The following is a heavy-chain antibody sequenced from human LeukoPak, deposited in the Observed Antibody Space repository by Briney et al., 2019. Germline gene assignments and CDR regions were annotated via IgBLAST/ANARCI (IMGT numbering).Heavy chain of an antibody. CDR3: AKDYYYDSSGYVGY. CDR1: GFTFSSYG. V-gene: IGHV3-30*18. D-gene: IGHD3-22*01. J-gene: IGHJ4*02. Sequence: GGSLRLSCAASGFTFSSYGMHWVRQAPGKGLEWVAVISYDGSNKYYADSVKGRFTISRDNSKNTLYLQMNSLRAEDTAVYYCAKDYYYDSSGYVGYWGQGTPVTVSS. CDR2: ISYDGSNK.